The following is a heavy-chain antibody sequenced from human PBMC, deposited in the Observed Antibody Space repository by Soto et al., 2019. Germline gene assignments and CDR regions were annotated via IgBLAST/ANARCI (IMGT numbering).Heavy chain of an antibody. J-gene: IGHJ6*03. CDR2: IYYSGST. D-gene: IGHD3-3*02. CDR3: ARVSGPNYSYYYYYMDV. V-gene: IGHV4-61*01. Sequence: PSETLSLTCTVSGGSFSSGSYYWSWIRQPPGKGLEWIGYIYYSGSTNYNPSLKSRVTISVDTSKNQFSLKLSSVTAADTAVYYCARVSGPNYSYYYYYMDVWGNGTTVTVSS. CDR1: GGSFSSGSYY.